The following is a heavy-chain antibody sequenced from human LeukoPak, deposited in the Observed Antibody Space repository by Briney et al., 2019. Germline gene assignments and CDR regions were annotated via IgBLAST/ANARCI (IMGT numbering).Heavy chain of an antibody. V-gene: IGHV1-8*01. J-gene: IGHJ4*02. Sequence: ASVKVSCKASGYTFTSYDFNWVRQATGQRPEWMGWMSPNSGDTGYAQKFQDRVTMTRNTSISTAYMKLSSLRSDDTAVYYCARAPPNWGYDYWGPGTLVTVSS. D-gene: IGHD7-27*01. CDR3: ARAPPNWGYDY. CDR1: GYTFTSYD. CDR2: MSPNSGDT.